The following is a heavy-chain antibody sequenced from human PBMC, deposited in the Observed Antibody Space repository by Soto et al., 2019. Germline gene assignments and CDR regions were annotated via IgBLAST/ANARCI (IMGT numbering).Heavy chain of an antibody. CDR1: GFTFSGSA. Sequence: GGSLRLSCAASGFTFSGSAMHWVRQASGKGLEWVGRIRSRANSYATAYAASVKGRFTISSDDSKNTAYLQMNSLKTEDAAVYYCARLLAAACNYWGQGTLVTVSS. CDR2: IRSRANSYAT. J-gene: IGHJ4*02. D-gene: IGHD6-13*01. CDR3: ARLLAAACNY. V-gene: IGHV3-73*01.